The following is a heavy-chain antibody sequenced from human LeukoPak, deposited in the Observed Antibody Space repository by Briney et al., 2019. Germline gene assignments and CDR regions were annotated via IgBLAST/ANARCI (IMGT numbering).Heavy chain of an antibody. J-gene: IGHJ4*02. CDR1: GGSFSGYC. D-gene: IGHD3-3*01. CDR2: INHSGST. V-gene: IGHV4-34*01. CDR3: ARGLPSYDFWSGYATATFDY. Sequence: SETLSLICAVYGGSFSGYCWSWIRQPPGKGLEWIGEINHSGSTNYNPSLKSRVTISVDTSKNQFSLKLSSVTAADTAVYYCARGLPSYDFWSGYATATFDYWGQGTLVTVSS.